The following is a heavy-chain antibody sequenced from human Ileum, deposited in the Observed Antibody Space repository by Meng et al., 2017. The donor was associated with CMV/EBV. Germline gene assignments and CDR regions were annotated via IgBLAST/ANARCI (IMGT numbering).Heavy chain of an antibody. CDR2: INQDESQK. CDR3: ARVAPKGRGMEV. J-gene: IGHJ6*02. CDR1: GFTFSSLW. V-gene: IGHV3-7*04. Sequence: GGSLRLSCTASGFTFSSLWMTWVRQAPGKGLEWVANINQDESQKNYLDSVKGRFTISRDNAKSSLFLQMSSLRVDDTAVYYCARVAPKGRGMEVWGQGTTVTVSS.